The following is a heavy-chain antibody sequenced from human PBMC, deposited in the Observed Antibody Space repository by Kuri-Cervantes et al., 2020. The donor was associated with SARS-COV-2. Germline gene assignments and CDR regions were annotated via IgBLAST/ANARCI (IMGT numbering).Heavy chain of an antibody. D-gene: IGHD2-2*01. V-gene: IGHV5-10-1*01. J-gene: IGHJ6*02. CDR2: IDPSDSYT. CDR3: ARGDVVVPAAIRSLVWCGMDV. Sequence: GESLKISCKGSGYSFTSYWISWVRQMPGKGLEWMGRIDPSDSYTNYSPSFQGHVTISADKSISTAYMELSRLRSDDTAVYYCARGDVVVPAAIRSLVWCGMDVWGQGTTVTVSS. CDR1: GYSFTSYW.